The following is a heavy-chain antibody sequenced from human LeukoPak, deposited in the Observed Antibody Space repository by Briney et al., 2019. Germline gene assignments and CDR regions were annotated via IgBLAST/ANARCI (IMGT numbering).Heavy chain of an antibody. J-gene: IGHJ6*03. D-gene: IGHD2-15*01. CDR2: ISYDGSNK. CDR1: GFTFSSYT. CDR3: ARGLNKGYCSGGSCFYYYYYMDV. Sequence: GGSLRLSCAASGFTFSSYTMNWVRQAPGKGLEWVAVISYDGSNKYYADSVKGRFTISRDNSKNTLYLQMNSLRAEDTAVYYCARGLNKGYCSGGSCFYYYYYMDVWGKGTTVTVS. V-gene: IGHV3-30*04.